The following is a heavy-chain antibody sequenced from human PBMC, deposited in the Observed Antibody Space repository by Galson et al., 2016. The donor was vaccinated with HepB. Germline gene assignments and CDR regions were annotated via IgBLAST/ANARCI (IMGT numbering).Heavy chain of an antibody. D-gene: IGHD6-13*01. V-gene: IGHV6-1*01. CDR2: TYYRSKWYY. J-gene: IGHJ4*02. CDR3: ARDGPSSSWHLDY. CDR1: GDSVSSNSAA. Sequence: CAISGDSVSSNSAAWNWIRQSPSRGLEGLGRTYYRSKWYYGYELSEKSRITINADTSKNKDSLQLKSVTPEDSAVYYCARDGPSSSWHLDYWGQGTLVTVSS.